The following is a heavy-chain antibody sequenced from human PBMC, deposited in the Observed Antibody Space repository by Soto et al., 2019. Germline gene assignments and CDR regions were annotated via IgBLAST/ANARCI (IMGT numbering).Heavy chain of an antibody. Sequence: GGSLRLSCAASGFTFSRYAMRWVRQAPGKGLEWVSTINGRTPNTYYADSVKGRFTVSRDNSKNTVYLQMNSLRAEDTAVYYCAKGVSTPSYYFDYWGQGTLVTVSS. CDR3: AKGVSTPSYYFDY. V-gene: IGHV3-23*01. CDR1: GFTFSRYA. J-gene: IGHJ4*02. CDR2: INGRTPNT.